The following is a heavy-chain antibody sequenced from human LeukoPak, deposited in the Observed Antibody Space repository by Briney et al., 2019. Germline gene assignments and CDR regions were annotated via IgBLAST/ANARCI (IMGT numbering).Heavy chain of an antibody. D-gene: IGHD2/OR15-2a*01. J-gene: IGHJ4*02. Sequence: GASVKVSCKASGYTFTSYYMHWVRQAPGQGLEWMGIINPSDGNTNYAQKFQGRVTMTRDTSTSAVYMELSSLRSEDTAVYYCAREILDRTAYYFDYWGQGTLVTVSS. CDR3: AREILDRTAYYFDY. V-gene: IGHV1-46*01. CDR1: GYTFTSYY. CDR2: INPSDGNT.